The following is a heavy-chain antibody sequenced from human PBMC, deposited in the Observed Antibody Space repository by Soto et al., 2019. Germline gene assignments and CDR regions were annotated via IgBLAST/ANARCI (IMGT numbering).Heavy chain of an antibody. CDR1: GYTFTSYD. CDR3: ARDPPYSGSYYRQGAFDI. J-gene: IGHJ3*02. Sequence: ASVKVSCKASGYTFTSYDINWVRQATGQGLEWMGWMNPNSGNTGYAQKFQGRVTMTRNTSISTAYMELSSLRSEDTAVYYCARDPPYSGSYYRQGAFDIWGQGTMVTVSS. D-gene: IGHD1-26*01. V-gene: IGHV1-8*01. CDR2: MNPNSGNT.